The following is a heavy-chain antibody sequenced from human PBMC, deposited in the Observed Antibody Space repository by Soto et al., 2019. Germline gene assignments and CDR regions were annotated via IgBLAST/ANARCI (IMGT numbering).Heavy chain of an antibody. CDR1: GFTFSSYA. V-gene: IGHV3-30-3*01. CDR3: ARVISWEQQLAPLYY. CDR2: ISFDGSNK. J-gene: IGHJ4*02. Sequence: PGGSLRLSCAASGFTFSSYAMHWVRQAPGKGLEWVAVISFDGSNKYYADSVKGRFTISRDNSKNTLYLQMNSLRAEDTAVYYCARVISWEQQLAPLYYWGQGTLVTVSS. D-gene: IGHD6-13*01.